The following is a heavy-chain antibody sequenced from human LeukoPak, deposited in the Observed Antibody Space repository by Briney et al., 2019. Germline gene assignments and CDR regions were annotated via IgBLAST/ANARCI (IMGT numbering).Heavy chain of an antibody. V-gene: IGHV3-23*01. D-gene: IGHD1-1*01. CDR1: GFTFSSYA. J-gene: IGHJ4*02. CDR3: AKKSVDNSGWNDYYIDC. Sequence: GGSLRLSCAASGFTFSSYAMSWVRQAPGQGLEWVSGLSGSGGRTYYADSVKGRFTISRDNSKNTLYLQMNSLRAEDTAVYYCAKKSVDNSGWNDYYIDCWGQGNLVTVSS. CDR2: LSGSGGRT.